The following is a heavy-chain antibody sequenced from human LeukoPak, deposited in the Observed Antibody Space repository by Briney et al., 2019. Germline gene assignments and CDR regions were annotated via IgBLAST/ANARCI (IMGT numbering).Heavy chain of an antibody. CDR3: ARVGVTGTHDY. CDR1: GGSFSGYY. CDR2: IYHSGSN. D-gene: IGHD2-21*02. V-gene: IGHV4-34*01. Sequence: SGTLSLTCAVSGGSFSGYYWSWVRQPPGKGLEWMGEIYHSGSNNYNPSLKSRVTISVDTSKNQFSLKLSTVTAADTAVYYCARVGVTGTHDYWGQGTLVSVSS. J-gene: IGHJ4*02.